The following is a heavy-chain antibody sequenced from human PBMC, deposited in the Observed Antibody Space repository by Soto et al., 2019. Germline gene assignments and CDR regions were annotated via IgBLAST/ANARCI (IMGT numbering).Heavy chain of an antibody. J-gene: IGHJ6*02. CDR1: GGSFSGYY. D-gene: IGHD3-3*01. CDR2: INHSGIT. CDR3: ERVGLRFLEWLLSYGMDV. Sequence: QVKLQQSGAGLLKPSETLSLTCAVYGGSFSGYYSSWIRQPPGKGLEWIGQINHSGITNYNPSLKSQVAISVDTCKNQCSLKLNSVTDADTAMYYCERVGLRFLEWLLSYGMDVWGQGTTVTV. V-gene: IGHV4-34*01.